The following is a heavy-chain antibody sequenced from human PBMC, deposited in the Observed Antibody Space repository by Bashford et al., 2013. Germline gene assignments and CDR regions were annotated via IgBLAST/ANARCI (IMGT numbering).Heavy chain of an antibody. CDR3: AREARAVLYYYGMDV. CDR2: INPNSGGT. J-gene: IGHJ6*01. Sequence: ASVKVSCKASGYTFTGYYMHWVRQAPGQGLEWMGWINPNSGGTNYAQKFQGRVTMTRDTSISTAYMELSRLRSDDTAVYYCAREARAVLYYYGMDVVGTKGPRSPSPQ. D-gene: IGHD6-25*01. V-gene: IGHV1-2*02. CDR1: GYTFTGYY.